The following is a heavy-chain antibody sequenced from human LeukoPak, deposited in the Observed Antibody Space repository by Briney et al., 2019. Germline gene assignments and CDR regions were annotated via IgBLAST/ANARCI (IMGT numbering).Heavy chain of an antibody. CDR3: ARGPPCYYDGSGYYYFDY. CDR2: INHSGSP. D-gene: IGHD3-22*01. CDR1: GGSFSDYY. Sequence: SETLSLTCAVSGGSFSDYYWTWIRQPPGKGLEWIGEINHSGSPNYNLSLKSRVTMSVDTSKNQFSLKLSSVTAADTAVYYCARGPPCYYDGSGYYYFDYWGQGTLVTVSS. J-gene: IGHJ4*02. V-gene: IGHV4-34*01.